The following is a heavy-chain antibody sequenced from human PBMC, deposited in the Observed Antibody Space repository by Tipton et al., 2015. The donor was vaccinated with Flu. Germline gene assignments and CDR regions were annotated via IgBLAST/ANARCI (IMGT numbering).Heavy chain of an antibody. J-gene: IGHJ4*02. CDR1: GDSMRRDYF. CDR3: ARDPSLGMPEYFDS. Sequence: TLSLTCTVSGDSMRRDYFWGWIRQAPGKGLEWIGNIHYSGSPHYNPSLQSRVTISVDTSKNQFSLRLNSVTAADTAVYFCARDPSLGMPEYFDSWGQGTLITVSS. D-gene: IGHD2-2*01. CDR2: IHYSGSP. V-gene: IGHV4-38-2*02.